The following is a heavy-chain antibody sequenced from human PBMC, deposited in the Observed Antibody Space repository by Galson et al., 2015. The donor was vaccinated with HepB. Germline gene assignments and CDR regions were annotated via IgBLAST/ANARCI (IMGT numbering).Heavy chain of an antibody. J-gene: IGHJ4*02. V-gene: IGHV4-4*02. CDR2: AYHSGGT. CDR1: GDSISNDRW. Sequence: LSLTCAVSGDSISNDRWWSWVRQPPGEGLEWIGEAYHSGGTNYRPSLKSRVTISVGKSKNQFSLKLTSVTAADTAVYYCARAKEGRGYFDYWGQGTLVTVSS. D-gene: IGHD3-10*01. CDR3: ARAKEGRGYFDY.